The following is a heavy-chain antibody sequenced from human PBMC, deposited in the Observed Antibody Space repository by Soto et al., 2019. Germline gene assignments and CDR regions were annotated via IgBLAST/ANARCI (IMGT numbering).Heavy chain of an antibody. CDR3: VRDRFDSSGYCPFDY. Sequence: HPGGSLRLSCAASGFPFSRYEMHWVRQAPGKGLEWISFISKSGSTKYYADSVTGRFTISRDDARNSLFLQMNSLRAEDSAVYFCVRDRFDSSGYCPFDYWGPGTLVTVSS. V-gene: IGHV3-48*03. J-gene: IGHJ4*02. CDR1: GFPFSRYE. CDR2: ISKSGSTK. D-gene: IGHD3-22*01.